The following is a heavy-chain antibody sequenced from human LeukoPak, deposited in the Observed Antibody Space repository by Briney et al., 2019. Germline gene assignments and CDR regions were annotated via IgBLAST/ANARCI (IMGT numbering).Heavy chain of an antibody. CDR2: INPNNGGT. Sequence: ASVKVSCKASGYTFTDYYIHWVRQAPGQGLEWMGWINPNNGGTNYAQKFQGRVTMTRDTSISTAYMELSRLRSDDTAVYYCARVAAEVVGVPGAIGFGWLRRDYYYMDVWGKGTTVTVSS. V-gene: IGHV1-2*02. J-gene: IGHJ6*03. CDR3: ARVAAEVVGVPGAIGFGWLRRDYYYMDV. D-gene: IGHD2-2*02. CDR1: GYTFTDYY.